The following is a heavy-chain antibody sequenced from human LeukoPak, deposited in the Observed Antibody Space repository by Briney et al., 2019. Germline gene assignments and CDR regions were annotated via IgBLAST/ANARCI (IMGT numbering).Heavy chain of an antibody. Sequence: SQTLSLTCTASGGSISSGSYYWSWIRRPAGKGLEWIGRIYTSGSTNYNPSLKSRVTISVDTSKDQFSLKLSSVTAADTAVYYCARDGYGDYYWGQGTLVTVSS. V-gene: IGHV4-61*02. D-gene: IGHD4-17*01. CDR2: IYTSGST. CDR3: ARDGYGDYY. CDR1: GGSISSGSYY. J-gene: IGHJ4*02.